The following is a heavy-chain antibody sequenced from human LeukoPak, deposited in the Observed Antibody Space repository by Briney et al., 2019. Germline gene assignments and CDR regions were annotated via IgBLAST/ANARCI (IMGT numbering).Heavy chain of an antibody. Sequence: GGSLRLSCAASGFTFSSYGMHWVRQAPGKGLEWVAFIRYDGSNKYYADSVKGRFTISRDNSKNTLYLQMNSLRAEDTAVYYCAREVAGGHDAFDIWGQGTMVTVSS. CDR3: AREVAGGHDAFDI. V-gene: IGHV3-30*02. CDR2: IRYDGSNK. J-gene: IGHJ3*02. D-gene: IGHD6-13*01. CDR1: GFTFSSYG.